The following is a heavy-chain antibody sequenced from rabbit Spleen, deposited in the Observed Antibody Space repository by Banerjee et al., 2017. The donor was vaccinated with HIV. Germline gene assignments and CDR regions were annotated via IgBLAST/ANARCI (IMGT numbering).Heavy chain of an antibody. J-gene: IGHJ6*01. V-gene: IGHV1S45*01. Sequence: QEQLEESGGGLVKPEGSLTLTCKASGVSFSDNSYICWVRQAPGKGLEWIACIDSVSGYTWYARWAKGRFTISKTSSTTVTLRMTRLTAADTAAYFCARDTGSSFSSYGMDLWGPGTLVTVS. CDR1: GVSFSDNSY. D-gene: IGHD8-1*01. CDR3: ARDTGSSFSSYGMDL. CDR2: IDSVSGYT.